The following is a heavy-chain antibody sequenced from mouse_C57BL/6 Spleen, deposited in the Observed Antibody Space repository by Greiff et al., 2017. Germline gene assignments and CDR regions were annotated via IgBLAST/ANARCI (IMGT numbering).Heavy chain of an antibody. J-gene: IGHJ2*01. D-gene: IGHD2-3*01. CDR1: GYTFTSYG. V-gene: IGHV1-81*01. CDR3: AREDDGYYSDY. Sequence: VKLMESGAELARPGASVKLSCKASGYTFTSYGISWVKQRTGQGLEWIGEIYPRSGNTYYNEKFKGKATLTADKSSSTAYMELRSLTSEDSAVYFCAREDDGYYSDYWGQGTTLTVSS. CDR2: IYPRSGNT.